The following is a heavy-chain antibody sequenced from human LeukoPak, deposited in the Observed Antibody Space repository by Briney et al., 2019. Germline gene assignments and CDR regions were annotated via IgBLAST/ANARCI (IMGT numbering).Heavy chain of an antibody. J-gene: IGHJ6*03. Sequence: ASVKVSCKASGYTFTSYGISWVRQAPGQGLEWVGWVSAYYGNTNYAQKLQGRGTMTTDTSTSTAYMELRSLGSDDPPVYSCATAGGAMINYYYSYMDVWGKGTTVTIS. CDR3: ATAGGAMINYYYSYMDV. CDR2: VSAYYGNT. D-gene: IGHD3-22*01. CDR1: GYTFTSYG. V-gene: IGHV1-18*01.